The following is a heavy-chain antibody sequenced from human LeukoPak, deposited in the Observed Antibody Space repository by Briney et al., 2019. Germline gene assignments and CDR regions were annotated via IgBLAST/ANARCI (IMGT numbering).Heavy chain of an antibody. CDR1: GGSISSNNW. D-gene: IGHD1-26*01. CDR2: IHHSGSS. Sequence: SGTLSLTCAVSGGSISSNNWWSWLRQPPGKGLEWIGDIHHSGSSNYNPSLNSRVTISVDRSKNQFSLNLSSVTAADTAVYYCARGISIFGSGSHFDYWGQGTLVTVSS. J-gene: IGHJ4*02. V-gene: IGHV4-4*02. CDR3: ARGISIFGSGSHFDY.